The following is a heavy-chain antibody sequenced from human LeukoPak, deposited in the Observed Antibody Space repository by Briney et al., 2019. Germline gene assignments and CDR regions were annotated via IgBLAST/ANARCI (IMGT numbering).Heavy chain of an antibody. V-gene: IGHV4-4*02. Sequence: PGGTLSLTCAVSGGSISSSNWWSCVRQPPGKGLEWIGEIYHSGSTNYNPSLKSRVTISVDKSKNQFSLKLSYVTAADTAVYYCAREYYGSGTWFDPWGQGTLVTVSS. CDR2: IYHSGST. J-gene: IGHJ5*02. CDR1: GGSISSSNW. D-gene: IGHD3-10*01. CDR3: AREYYGSGTWFDP.